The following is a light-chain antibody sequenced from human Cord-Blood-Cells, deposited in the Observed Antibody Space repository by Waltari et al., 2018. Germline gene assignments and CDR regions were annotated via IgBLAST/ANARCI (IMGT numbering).Light chain of an antibody. J-gene: IGKJ4*01. CDR2: DAS. Sequence: DIQMTQSPSSLSASVGDRVTITCQASQDISNYLNWYQQKPGKAPQLLIYDASNLETGVPTRFSGSASGTYITFTISSLQPEDIATYYCQQYDNLLTFGGGTKVEIK. V-gene: IGKV1-33*01. CDR1: QDISNY. CDR3: QQYDNLLT.